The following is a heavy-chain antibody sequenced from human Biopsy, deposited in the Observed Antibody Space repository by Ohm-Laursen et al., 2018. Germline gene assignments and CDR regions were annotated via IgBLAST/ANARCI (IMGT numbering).Heavy chain of an antibody. Sequence: LSLSCAASVFTVSTTYMCWVRQAPGQGLEWVSIVYLDGNTYYTDSVKVRFTISRDNSTNALYLQMNSLSPADTARYYCVRGRDYWGQGTLVTVSS. J-gene: IGHJ4*02. CDR1: VFTVSTTY. CDR3: VRGRDY. V-gene: IGHV3-53*05. CDR2: VYLDGNT.